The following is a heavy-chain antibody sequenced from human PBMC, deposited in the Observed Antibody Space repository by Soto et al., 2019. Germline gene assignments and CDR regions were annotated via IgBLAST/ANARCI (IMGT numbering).Heavy chain of an antibody. V-gene: IGHV3-23*01. Sequence: GGSLRLSCVASGFTYKNYAMSWVRQAPGRGLEWISGISGNGGSAYYAGSVKGRFTISRDNSKITLYLQMNDLRAEDTAVYYCARHKSGMDVWGQGTTVTVS. CDR2: ISGNGGSA. CDR1: GFTYKNYA. CDR3: ARHKSGMDV. J-gene: IGHJ6*02.